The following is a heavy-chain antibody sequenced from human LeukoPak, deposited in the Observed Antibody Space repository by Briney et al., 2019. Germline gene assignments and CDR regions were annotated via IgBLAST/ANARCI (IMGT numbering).Heavy chain of an antibody. CDR2: INPNSGGT. D-gene: IGHD6-19*01. CDR3: VRGMSSGWFDC. J-gene: IGHJ5*01. CDR1: GYTFTGYY. Sequence: ASVKVSCKASGYTFTGYYIHWVRQAPGQGLEWMGWINPNSGGTNYAQKFQGRVTMTSDTSVSTTYMELSRLRSDDTAVYYCVRGMSSGWFDCWGQGTLVTVSS. V-gene: IGHV1-2*02.